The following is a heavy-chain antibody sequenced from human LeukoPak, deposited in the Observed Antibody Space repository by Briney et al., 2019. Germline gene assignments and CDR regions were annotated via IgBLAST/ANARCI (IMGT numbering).Heavy chain of an antibody. CDR2: IWYDGSNK. V-gene: IGHV3-33*06. CDR3: AKDDTSYSSRVGYFDY. J-gene: IGHJ4*02. D-gene: IGHD5-18*01. Sequence: PGGSLRLSCAASGFTFSSYGMHWVRQAPGKGLEWVAVIWYDGSNKYYADSVKGRFTISRDNSKNTLYLQINSLRAEDTAVYYCAKDDTSYSSRVGYFDYWGQGTLVTVSS. CDR1: GFTFSSYG.